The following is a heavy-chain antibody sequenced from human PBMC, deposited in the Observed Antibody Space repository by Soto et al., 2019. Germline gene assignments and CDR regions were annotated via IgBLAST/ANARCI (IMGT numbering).Heavy chain of an antibody. Sequence: PGGSLRFSCAASGFTFSSYNMHWVRQAPGEGLEWVAVISFDGANTFYADSVKGRFTISRDISRDTLYLQMSRLRVEDTAIYYCARDGYNRGGFDYWGQGTLVTVSS. CDR3: ARDGYNRGGFDY. D-gene: IGHD3-10*01. CDR1: GFTFSSYN. V-gene: IGHV3-30-3*01. J-gene: IGHJ4*02. CDR2: ISFDGANT.